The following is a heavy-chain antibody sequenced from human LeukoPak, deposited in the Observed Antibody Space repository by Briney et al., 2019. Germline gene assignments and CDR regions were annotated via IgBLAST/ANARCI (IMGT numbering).Heavy chain of an antibody. J-gene: IGHJ4*02. CDR3: ARVASGDGYNYFLDY. CDR1: GGSVSSGSYY. V-gene: IGHV4-61*01. D-gene: IGHD5-24*01. Sequence: SETLSLTCTVSGGSVSSGSYYWSWIRQPPGKGLEWIGYIYYTGSTNYNPSLKSRVTISVDTSKNQFSLKLSSVTAADTAVYYCARVASGDGYNYFLDYWGQGTLVTVSS. CDR2: IYYTGST.